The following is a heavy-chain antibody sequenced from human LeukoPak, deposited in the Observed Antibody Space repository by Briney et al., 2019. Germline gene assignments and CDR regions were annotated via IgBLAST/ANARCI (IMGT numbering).Heavy chain of an antibody. CDR1: GYTFTAYY. D-gene: IGHD3-10*01. CDR2: INPDSGAT. V-gene: IGHV1-2*02. J-gene: IGHJ6*03. CDR3: ARDPGFGAYYYYYMDV. Sequence: ASVKVSCKASGYTFTAYYMHWARQAPGQGFEWMGWINPDSGATDYAQNFQGRVTMTRDTSISTAYMELSRLRSDDTAVYYCARDPGFGAYYYYYMDVWGKGTTVTVSS.